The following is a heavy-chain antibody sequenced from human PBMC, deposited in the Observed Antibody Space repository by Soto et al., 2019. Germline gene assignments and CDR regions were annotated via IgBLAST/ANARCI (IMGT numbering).Heavy chain of an antibody. CDR2: ISSTSYPI. D-gene: IGHD1-1*01. Sequence: EVQLVESGGGLVQPGGSLRLSCAASGFTFSSYSMNWVRQAPGKGLEWVSYISSTSYPIYYADSVKGRFTISRDNAKNSLYVQMNGLRDDDTAIYYCAREPNYRYNEGFVYWGRGALVTVSS. CDR1: GFTFSSYS. CDR3: AREPNYRYNEGFVY. J-gene: IGHJ4*02. V-gene: IGHV3-48*02.